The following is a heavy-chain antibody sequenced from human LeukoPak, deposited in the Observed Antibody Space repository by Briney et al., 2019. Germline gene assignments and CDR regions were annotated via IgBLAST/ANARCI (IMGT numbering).Heavy chain of an antibody. V-gene: IGHV1-18*01. CDR1: GYTFTSYG. CDR2: ISAYNGNT. J-gene: IGHJ4*02. D-gene: IGHD3-10*01. CDR3: ARFAFDSYGSGPTGG. Sequence: ASVKSSCKASGYTFTSYGISWVRQAPGQGLELMGLISAYNGNTNYAQKLQGRVTITTDTSTSTAYMELRSLRSDDTDVYYCARFAFDSYGSGPTGGWGQGTLVTVSS.